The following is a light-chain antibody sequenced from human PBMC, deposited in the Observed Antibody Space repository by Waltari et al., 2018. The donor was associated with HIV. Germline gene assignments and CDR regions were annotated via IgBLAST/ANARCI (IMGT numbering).Light chain of an antibody. CDR1: QGISSY. Sequence: DIQLTQSPSFLSASVGDRVTITCRASQGISSYVAWYQQKPGKAPNLLIYSASTLQNGVPLRFSGSGSGTEFTLTISDLQPEDFATYYCQQLNTYPPFFGGGTKVDIK. V-gene: IGKV1-9*01. CDR3: QQLNTYPPF. J-gene: IGKJ4*01. CDR2: SAS.